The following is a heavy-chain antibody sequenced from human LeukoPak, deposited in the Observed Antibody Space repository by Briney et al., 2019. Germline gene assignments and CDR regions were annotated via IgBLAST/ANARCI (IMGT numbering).Heavy chain of an antibody. V-gene: IGHV3-30*02. CDR3: AKSHGYSYGFDY. D-gene: IGHD5-18*01. J-gene: IGHJ4*02. Sequence: GGSLRLSCAASGFTFNSYGMHWVRQAPGKGLEWVAFIRYDGSNKYYADSVKGRFTISRDNYKNTLYLQMNSLRAEDTAVYYCAKSHGYSYGFDYWGQGTLVTVSS. CDR2: IRYDGSNK. CDR1: GFTFNSYG.